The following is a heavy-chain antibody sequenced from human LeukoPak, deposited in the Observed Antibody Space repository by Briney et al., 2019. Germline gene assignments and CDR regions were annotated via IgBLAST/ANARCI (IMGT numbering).Heavy chain of an antibody. J-gene: IGHJ4*02. CDR1: GFTFDDYA. D-gene: IGHD1-26*01. Sequence: PGGSLRLSCAASGFTFDDYAMHCVRQAPGKGLEWVSLISGDGGGTFYADSVKGRFTISRDNGRNSLYLQMNSLRTEDTASYYCARDSNGVVGASIDWGQGTLVTVSS. V-gene: IGHV3-43*02. CDR2: ISGDGGGT. CDR3: ARDSNGVVGASID.